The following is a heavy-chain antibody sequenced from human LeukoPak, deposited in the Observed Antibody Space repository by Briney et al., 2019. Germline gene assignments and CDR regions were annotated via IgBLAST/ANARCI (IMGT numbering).Heavy chain of an antibody. Sequence: PSETLSLTCPVSGASISGSGYYLGWIRQPPGKGLEWIGNIYYTGSTYYNASLQSRVTISIDTSKNQFSLRLNSVTAADTAMYYCVKSGGYGLIDYWGQGTLVTVSS. D-gene: IGHD1-26*01. CDR2: IYYTGST. J-gene: IGHJ4*02. CDR1: GASISGSGYY. CDR3: VKSGGYGLIDY. V-gene: IGHV4-39*01.